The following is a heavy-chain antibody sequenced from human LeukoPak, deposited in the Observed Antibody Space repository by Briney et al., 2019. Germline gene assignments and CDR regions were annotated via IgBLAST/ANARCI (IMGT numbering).Heavy chain of an antibody. D-gene: IGHD3-22*01. J-gene: IGHJ4*02. CDR3: ARTTYYYDSSGYYSIDY. CDR2: ISAYNGNT. CDR1: GGTFSSYG. Sequence: GASVKVSCKASGGTFSSYGISWVRQAPGQGLEWMGWISAYNGNTNYAQKLQGRVTMTTDTSTSTAYMELRSLRSDDTAVYYCARTTYYYDSSGYYSIDYWGQGTLVTVSS. V-gene: IGHV1-18*01.